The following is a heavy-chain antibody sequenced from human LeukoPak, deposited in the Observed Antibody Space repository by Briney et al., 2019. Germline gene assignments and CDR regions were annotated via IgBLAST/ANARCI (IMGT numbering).Heavy chain of an antibody. CDR3: ARSFSGSYINY. D-gene: IGHD1-26*01. CDR2: ISAYNGNT. V-gene: IGHV1-18*01. J-gene: IGHJ4*02. CDR1: GYTFTSYG. Sequence: ASVKVSCKASGYTFTSYGISWVRQAPGQGLEWMGWISAYNGNTSYAQKFQGRVTMTRDTSTSTVYMELSSLRSEDTAVYYCARSFSGSYINYWGQGTLVTVSS.